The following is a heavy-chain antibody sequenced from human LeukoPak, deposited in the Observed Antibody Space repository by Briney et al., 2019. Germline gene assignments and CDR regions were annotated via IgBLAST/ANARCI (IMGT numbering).Heavy chain of an antibody. V-gene: IGHV3-30*02. CDR1: GFTFSSYG. CDR3: AKERDTAMVTIDY. Sequence: GGSLRLSCAASGFTFSSYGMHWVRQAPGKGLEWVAFIRYDGSNKYYADSVKGRFTISRDNSKNTLYLQVNSLRAEDTAVYYCAKERDTAMVTIDYWGQGTLVTISS. D-gene: IGHD5-18*01. J-gene: IGHJ4*02. CDR2: IRYDGSNK.